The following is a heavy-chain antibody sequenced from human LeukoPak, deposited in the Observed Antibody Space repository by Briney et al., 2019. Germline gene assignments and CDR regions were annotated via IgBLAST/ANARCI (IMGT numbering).Heavy chain of an antibody. CDR2: ISGSNSYI. D-gene: IGHD1-1*01. J-gene: IGHJ4*02. CDR1: GSTFSSYT. V-gene: IGHV3-21*01. Sequence: GGSLRLSCAASGSTFSSYTMHWIRQAPGKGLEWVSSISGSNSYIFYADSVKGRFTVSRDNAKDSLYLQMNSLRAEDTAVYYCARALTTLTYEGYWGQGTLVTVSS. CDR3: ARALTTLTYEGY.